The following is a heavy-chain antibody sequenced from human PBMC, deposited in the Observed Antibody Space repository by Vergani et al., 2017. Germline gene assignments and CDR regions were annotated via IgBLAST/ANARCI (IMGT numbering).Heavy chain of an antibody. CDR3: AREAAKVRGKQQLVRGNGFDP. CDR1: GCTFRSYA. Sequence: QVQLVESGGGVVQPCRSLRLSCAASGCTFRSYAMHWVRQVPGKGLEWVAVISYDGSNKYYADSVKGRFTISRDNSKNTLYLQMNSLIAEDTAVYYCAREAAKVRGKQQLVRGNGFDPWGQGTLVTVSS. D-gene: IGHD6-13*01. CDR2: ISYDGSNK. V-gene: IGHV3-30-3*01. J-gene: IGHJ5*02.